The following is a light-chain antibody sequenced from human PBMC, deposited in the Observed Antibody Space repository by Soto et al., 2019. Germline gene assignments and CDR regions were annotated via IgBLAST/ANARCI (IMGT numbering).Light chain of an antibody. Sequence: EIVLTQSQATLSVSPGERATLSCLASQGIGSTLAWYQQKPGQTPRLLIYGASTRATGVPARFSGSGSGTEFTLTISSLQPDDFATYYCQHYNGFSWTFGQGTKVDI. CDR1: QGIGST. V-gene: IGKV3-15*01. J-gene: IGKJ1*01. CDR2: GAS. CDR3: QHYNGFSWT.